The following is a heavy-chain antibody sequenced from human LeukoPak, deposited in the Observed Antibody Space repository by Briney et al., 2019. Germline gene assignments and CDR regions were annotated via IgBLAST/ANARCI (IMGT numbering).Heavy chain of an antibody. D-gene: IGHD6-13*01. V-gene: IGHV3-11*04. CDR3: AKDHFGSSWPYYIDY. CDR1: GFSFSDYY. Sequence: PGGSLRLSCAASGFSFSDYYMSWIRQAPGKGLEWVSYISGNARTIDYADSVKGRFTISRDNSKNTLYLQMNSLRAEDTAVYYCAKDHFGSSWPYYIDYWGQGTLVTVSS. J-gene: IGHJ4*02. CDR2: ISGNARTI.